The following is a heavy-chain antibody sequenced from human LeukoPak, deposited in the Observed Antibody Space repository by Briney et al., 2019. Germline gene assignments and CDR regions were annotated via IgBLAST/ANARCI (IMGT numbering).Heavy chain of an antibody. CDR2: IYYSGST. D-gene: IGHD1-26*01. V-gene: IGHV4-59*01. CDR1: GGSISSYY. J-gene: IGHJ6*02. CDR3: AMLWGELRWELLGPAYYYYGMDV. Sequence: SETLSLTCTVSGGSISSYYWSWLRQPPGKGLEWIGYIYYSGSTNYNPSLKSRVTISVDTSKNQFSLKLSSVTAADTAVYYWAMLWGELRWELLGPAYYYYGMDVWGQGTTVTVSS.